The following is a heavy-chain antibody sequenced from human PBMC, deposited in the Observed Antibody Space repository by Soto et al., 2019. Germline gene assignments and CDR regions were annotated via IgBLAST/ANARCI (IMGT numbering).Heavy chain of an antibody. V-gene: IGHV1-69*13. CDR3: ARDRMWYCSSASCSSEYYGMDV. D-gene: IGHD2-2*01. Sequence: SVKVSCKVSGGTFSSYAISWVRQAPGQGLEWMGGIIPIFGTANYAQKFQGRVTITADESTSTAYMELSSLRSEDTAVYYCARDRMWYCSSASCSSEYYGMDVWGQGTTVTVSS. CDR2: IIPIFGTA. CDR1: GGTFSSYA. J-gene: IGHJ6*02.